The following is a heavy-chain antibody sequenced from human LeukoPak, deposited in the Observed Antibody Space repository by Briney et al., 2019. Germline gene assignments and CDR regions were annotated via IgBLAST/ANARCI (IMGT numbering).Heavy chain of an antibody. CDR3: ARGLRYGLDV. J-gene: IGHJ6*02. Sequence: ASVKVSCKASGYTFTDHYIHWVRQAPGQGLEWMGWINPNSAGTMYAQRFQGSVTMTRDTFITTAYMEVSRLSSDDTAAYYCARGLRYGLDVWGQGTTVTVSS. CDR2: INPNSAGT. CDR1: GYTFTDHY. V-gene: IGHV1-2*02.